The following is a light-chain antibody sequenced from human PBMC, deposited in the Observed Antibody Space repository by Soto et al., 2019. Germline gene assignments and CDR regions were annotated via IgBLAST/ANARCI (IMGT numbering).Light chain of an antibody. CDR2: AAS. Sequence: AIRMTQSPSSFSASTGDRVTITCRASQGISSYLAWYQQKPGKAPKILIYAASTLQSGVPSRFSGSGSGTDFTLTTSCLQSEDFATYYCQQYYSYPYTLGQGTKLEIK. CDR1: QGISSY. CDR3: QQYYSYPYT. V-gene: IGKV1-8*01. J-gene: IGKJ2*01.